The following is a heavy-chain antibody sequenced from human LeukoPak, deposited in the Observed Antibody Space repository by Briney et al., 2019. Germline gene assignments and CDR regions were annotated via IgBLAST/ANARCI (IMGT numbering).Heavy chain of an antibody. V-gene: IGHV1-18*01. D-gene: IGHD3-22*01. Sequence: ASVKVSCKASGYTFTNYGISWVRQAPGQGLEWMGWISAYNGNTNYAQKLQGRVTMTTDTSTSTAYMELRSLRSDDTAVYYCARAFDYYDSSGYYYWGQGTLVTVSS. J-gene: IGHJ4*02. CDR1: GYTFTNYG. CDR3: ARAFDYYDSSGYYY. CDR2: ISAYNGNT.